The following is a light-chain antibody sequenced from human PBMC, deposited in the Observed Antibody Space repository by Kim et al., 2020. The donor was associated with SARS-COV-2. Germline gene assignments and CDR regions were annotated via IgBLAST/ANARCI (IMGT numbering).Light chain of an antibody. CDR2: GVT. V-gene: IGLV2-14*04. Sequence: GQSITMSGTGTSSDVGGYNYVSWYQQHPGKAPELMIFGVTKRPSGVSDRFSGSKSGNTASLTISGLQAEDEADYYCSSYTKYSTFVFGTGTKVTVL. CDR1: SSDVGGYNY. CDR3: SSYTKYSTFV. J-gene: IGLJ1*01.